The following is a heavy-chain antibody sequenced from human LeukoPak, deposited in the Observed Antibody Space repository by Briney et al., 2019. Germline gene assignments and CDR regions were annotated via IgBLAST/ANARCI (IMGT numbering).Heavy chain of an antibody. J-gene: IGHJ3*02. CDR1: GYTFTSYG. D-gene: IGHD2-15*01. V-gene: IGHV1-18*01. CDR3: ARDFYCSGGSCYDAFDI. CDR2: INTYNGNT. Sequence: ASVKLSCKASGYTFTSYGISWVRQAPGQGLEWMGWINTYNGNTKYVQKLQGRVTMTTDTSTSTAYMELRSLRSDDTAVFYCARDFYCSGGSCYDAFDIWGQGTMVTVSS.